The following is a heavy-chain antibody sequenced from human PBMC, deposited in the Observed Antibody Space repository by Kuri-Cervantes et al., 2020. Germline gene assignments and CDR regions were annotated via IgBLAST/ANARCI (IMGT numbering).Heavy chain of an antibody. CDR1: GGSFSGYY. D-gene: IGHD5-12*01. CDR3: ARTREFSGYDNQYYYYMDV. CDR2: INHSGST. V-gene: IGHV4-34*01. J-gene: IGHJ6*03. Sequence: GSLRLSCAVYGGSFSGYYWSWIRQPPGKGLEWIGEINHSGSTNYNPSLKSRVTISVDTSKNQFSLKLSSVTAADTAVYYCARTREFSGYDNQYYYYMDVWGKGTTVTVSS.